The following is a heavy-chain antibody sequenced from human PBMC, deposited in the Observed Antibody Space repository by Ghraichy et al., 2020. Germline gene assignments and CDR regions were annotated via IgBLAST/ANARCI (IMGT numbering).Heavy chain of an antibody. CDR1: GGSISSSSYY. Sequence: SETLSLTCTVSGGSISSSSYYWGWIRQPPGKGLEWIGSIYYSGSTYYNPSLKSRVTISVDTSKNQFSLKLSSVTAADTAVYYCAARPHSYIAARPFDYWGQGTLVTVSS. CDR3: AARPHSYIAARPFDY. J-gene: IGHJ4*02. V-gene: IGHV4-39*01. CDR2: IYYSGST. D-gene: IGHD6-6*01.